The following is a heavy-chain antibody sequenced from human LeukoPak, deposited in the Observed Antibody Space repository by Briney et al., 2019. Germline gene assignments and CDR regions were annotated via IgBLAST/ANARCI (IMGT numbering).Heavy chain of an antibody. CDR1: GFTFSSYW. J-gene: IGHJ3*02. Sequence: GGSLRLSCAASGFTFSSYWMSWVRQAPGKGLEWVANIKQDGSEKYYVDSVKGQFTISRDNAKNSLYLQMNGLRAEDTAVYYCAREASHDAFDIWGQGTMVTVSS. V-gene: IGHV3-7*01. CDR2: IKQDGSEK. CDR3: AREASHDAFDI.